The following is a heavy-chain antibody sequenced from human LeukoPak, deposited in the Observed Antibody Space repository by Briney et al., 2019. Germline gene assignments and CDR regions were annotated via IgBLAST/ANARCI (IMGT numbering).Heavy chain of an antibody. J-gene: IGHJ6*02. CDR3: ARGLVVPAYYYGMDV. CDR1: GGSLSGYY. D-gene: IGHD2-2*01. CDR2: INHSGST. Sequence: SETLSLTCAVYGGSLSGYYWSWIRQPPGKGLEWIGEINHSGSTNYNPSLKSRVTISVDTSKNQFSLKLSSVTAADTAVYYCARGLVVPAYYYGMDVWGQGTTVTVSS. V-gene: IGHV4-34*01.